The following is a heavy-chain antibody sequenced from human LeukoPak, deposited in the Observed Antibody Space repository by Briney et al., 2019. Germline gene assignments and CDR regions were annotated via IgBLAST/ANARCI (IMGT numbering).Heavy chain of an antibody. CDR3: ARGRVSSSTWYSTYYYYFYMDV. D-gene: IGHD1-1*01. J-gene: IGHJ6*03. CDR1: DDSITMYY. V-gene: IGHV4-59*01. Sequence: SETLSLTCSVSDDSITMYYWTWIRQPPGKGLEWIGYVDHTGSTNFNPSLNGRVSIPRDTTKNLFSLRLRSVAAADTAVYFCARGRVSSSTWYSTYYYYFYMDVWGKGTTVTVSS. CDR2: VDHTGST.